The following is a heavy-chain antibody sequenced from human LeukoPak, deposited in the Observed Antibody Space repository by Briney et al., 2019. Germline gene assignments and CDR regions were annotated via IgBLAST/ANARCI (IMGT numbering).Heavy chain of an antibody. CDR3: ARDLRYCSSTSCYAEVDY. CDR2: ISAYNGNT. CDR1: GYIFTGYF. V-gene: IGHV1-18*04. Sequence: GASVKVSCKAAGYIFTGYFMHWVRQAPGQGLEWMGWISAYNGNTNYAQKLQGRVTMTTDTSTSTAYMELRSLRSDDTAVYYCARDLRYCSSTSCYAEVDYWGQGTLVTVSS. J-gene: IGHJ4*02. D-gene: IGHD2-2*01.